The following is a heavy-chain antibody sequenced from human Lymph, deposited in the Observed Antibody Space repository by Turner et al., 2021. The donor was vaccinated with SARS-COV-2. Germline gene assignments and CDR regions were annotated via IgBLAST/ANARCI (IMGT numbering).Heavy chain of an antibody. CDR1: GYTFTSYD. CDR3: ARGRYSGGGMDV. CDR2: MNPNSCNT. J-gene: IGHJ6*02. Sequence: QVQLVQSGAEVKKPGASVKVSCKAPGYTFTSYDINWVRQATGQGLEWIGWMNPNSCNTGYAQHFQGRVTMTSNTSISTAYMELSSLRSEDTSVYYCARGRYSGGGMDVWGQGTTVTVSS. V-gene: IGHV1-8*02. D-gene: IGHD1-26*01.